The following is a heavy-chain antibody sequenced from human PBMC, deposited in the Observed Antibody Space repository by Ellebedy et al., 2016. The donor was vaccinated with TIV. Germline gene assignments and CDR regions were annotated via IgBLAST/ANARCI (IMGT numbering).Heavy chain of an antibody. CDR2: IYNSGST. J-gene: IGHJ4*02. CDR3: ASQSREVIFDY. V-gene: IGHV4-39*01. Sequence: MPSETLSLTCTLSVGSISSSSYSWGWIRQPPGKGLEWIGSIYNSGSTHYNPSLKSRITISVDTSKNQFSLKLTSVTAADTAVYYCASQSREVIFDYWGQGTLVTVSS. CDR1: VGSISSSSYS. D-gene: IGHD3-10*01.